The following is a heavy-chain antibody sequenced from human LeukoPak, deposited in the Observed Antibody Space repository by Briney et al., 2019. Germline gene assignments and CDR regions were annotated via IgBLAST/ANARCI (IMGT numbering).Heavy chain of an antibody. V-gene: IGHV3-74*01. CDR3: AGPMTEIDY. J-gene: IGHJ4*02. CDR1: GFIFSTYW. CDR2: INSDGSST. Sequence: PGGSLRLSCAASGFIFSTYWMHWVRQAPGKGLVWVSHINSDGSSTNYADSVKGRFTISRDNAKNTLYLQTNSLRGEDTAVYYCAGPMTEIDYWGQGTLVTVSS. D-gene: IGHD2-21*02.